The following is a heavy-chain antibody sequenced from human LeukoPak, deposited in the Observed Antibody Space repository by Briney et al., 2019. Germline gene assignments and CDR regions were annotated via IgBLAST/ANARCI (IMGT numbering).Heavy chain of an antibody. CDR1: GGSFSGYY. Sequence: PSETLSLTCAVYGGSFSGYYWSWIRQPPGKGLEWIGEINHSGSTNYNPSLKSRVTISVDTSKNQFSLKLSSVTAADTAVYYCARGVRCGSGSYRAKNWFDPWGQGTLVTVSS. CDR2: INHSGST. CDR3: ARGVRCGSGSYRAKNWFDP. D-gene: IGHD3-10*01. J-gene: IGHJ5*02. V-gene: IGHV4-34*01.